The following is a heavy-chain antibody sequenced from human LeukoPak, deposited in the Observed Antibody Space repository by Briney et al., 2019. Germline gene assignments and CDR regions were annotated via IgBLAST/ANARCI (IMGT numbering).Heavy chain of an antibody. Sequence: GGSLRLSCAASGFTFSSYAMSWVRQAPGKGLEWVSAISGSGGSTYYADSEKGRFTISRDNSKNTLYLQMNSLRAEDTAVYYCAYDSGSYLFDYWGQGTLVTVSS. D-gene: IGHD1-26*01. CDR1: GFTFSSYA. CDR2: ISGSGGST. V-gene: IGHV3-23*01. J-gene: IGHJ4*02. CDR3: AYDSGSYLFDY.